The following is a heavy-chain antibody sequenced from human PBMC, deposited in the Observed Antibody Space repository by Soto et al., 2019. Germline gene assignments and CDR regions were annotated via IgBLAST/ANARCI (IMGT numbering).Heavy chain of an antibody. CDR1: GFSLSTSGVG. V-gene: IGHV2-5*02. J-gene: IGHJ4*02. CDR3: ALKGDGYRGFKY. D-gene: IGHD5-12*01. Sequence: QITLKESGPPLVKPTQTLTLTCTLSGFSLSTSGVGVGWIRQPPGKALEWLALIYWDDDKRYSPFLKSRLTITKDTSKNHVVLTLTNMDPVDTATYYCALKGDGYRGFKYWGQGTLVTVSS. CDR2: IYWDDDK.